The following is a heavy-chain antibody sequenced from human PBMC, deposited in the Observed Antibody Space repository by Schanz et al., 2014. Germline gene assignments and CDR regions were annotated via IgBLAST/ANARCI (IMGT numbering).Heavy chain of an antibody. V-gene: IGHV3-48*01. J-gene: IGHJ3*02. CDR3: AKGRFGELSAFDI. CDR2: VSRSTPDI. D-gene: IGHD3-10*01. Sequence: EVQLVESGGGLVQPGKSLRLSCAASGFTFDKYAMHWVRQAPGKGLEWVSYVSRSTPDIYYADSVKGRFTMSRDNAKNTLYLQMNSLRAEDTAVYYCAKGRFGELSAFDIWGQGTMVTVSS. CDR1: GFTFDKYA.